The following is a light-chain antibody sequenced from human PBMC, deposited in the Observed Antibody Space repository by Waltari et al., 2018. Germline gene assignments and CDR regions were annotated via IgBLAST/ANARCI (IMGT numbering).Light chain of an antibody. J-gene: IGLJ2*01. CDR3: QSYDTSLSVV. CDR2: GVN. CDR1: GSNIGSGYD. V-gene: IGLV1-40*01. Sequence: QSVLTPPPSVSGAPGQRVTISCTGSGSNIGSGYDTPWYPQLPGKAPRLLIDGVNTRPLGVPDRFFGSQSGTSASLAITGLQAEDEGDYYCQSYDTSLSVVFGGGTKLTVL.